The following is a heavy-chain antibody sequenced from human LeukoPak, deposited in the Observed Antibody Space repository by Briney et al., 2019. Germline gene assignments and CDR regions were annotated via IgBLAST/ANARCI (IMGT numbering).Heavy chain of an antibody. J-gene: IGHJ3*02. V-gene: IGHV3-23*01. D-gene: IGHD5-12*01. CDR1: GFTFSSYA. CDR2: ISGSGGST. CDR3: ASSGYNFGNAFDI. Sequence: PGGSLRLSCAASGFTFSSYAMSWVRQAPGKGLEWVSAISGSGGSTYYADSVKGRFTISRDNARNSLSLQMNSLRAEDTAVYYCASSGYNFGNAFDIWGQGTMVTVSS.